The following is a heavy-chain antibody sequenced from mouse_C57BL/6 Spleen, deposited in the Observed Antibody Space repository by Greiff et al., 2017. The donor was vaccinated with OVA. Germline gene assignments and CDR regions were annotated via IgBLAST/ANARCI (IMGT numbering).Heavy chain of an antibody. V-gene: IGHV1-63*01. Sequence: QVQLQQSGAELVRPGTSVKMSCKASGYTFTNYWIGWAKQRPGHGLEWIGDIYPGGGYTNYNEKFKGKATLTADKSSSTAYMQFSSLTSEDSAIYDGATVEDYADEGYFDYWGQGTTLTVSS. CDR2: IYPGGGYT. CDR3: ATVEDYADEGYFDY. D-gene: IGHD2-13*01. CDR1: GYTFTNYW. J-gene: IGHJ2*01.